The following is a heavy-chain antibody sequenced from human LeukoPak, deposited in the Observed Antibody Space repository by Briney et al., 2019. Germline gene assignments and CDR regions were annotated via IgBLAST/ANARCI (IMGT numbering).Heavy chain of an antibody. J-gene: IGHJ4*02. CDR2: ISAYNGNT. V-gene: IGHV1-18*01. CDR3: ARDLILAGYSSGYY. CDR1: GYTFTSYG. D-gene: IGHD3-22*01. Sequence: ASVKVSCKASGYTFTSYGISWVRQAPGQGLEWMGWISAYNGNTNYAQKLQGRVTMTTDTSTSTAYMELRSLRSDDTAVYYCARDLILAGYSSGYYWGQGTLVTVSS.